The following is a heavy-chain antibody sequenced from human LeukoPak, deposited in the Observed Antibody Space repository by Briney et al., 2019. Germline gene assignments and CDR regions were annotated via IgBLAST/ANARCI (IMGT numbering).Heavy chain of an antibody. CDR2: ISAGSGNT. Sequence: ASVKVSCKASGYTFTDYAIHWVRQAPGQRLEWMGWISAGSGNTKYSRSLQGRVTITRDTSASTAYMELRRLRSEDTAVYYCARDLGYTLSYWGQGTPVTVSS. V-gene: IGHV1-3*01. CDR1: GYTFTDYA. D-gene: IGHD2-2*02. CDR3: ARDLGYTLSY. J-gene: IGHJ4*02.